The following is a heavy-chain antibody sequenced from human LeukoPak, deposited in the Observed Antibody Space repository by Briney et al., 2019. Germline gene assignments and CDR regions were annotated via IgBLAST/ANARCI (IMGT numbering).Heavy chain of an antibody. CDR2: INPNSGGT. CDR1: GYTFTGYY. D-gene: IGHD3-10*01. V-gene: IGHV1-2*02. CDR3: AAGYYYSSGSSYMDV. J-gene: IGHJ6*03. Sequence: ASVKVSCKASGYTFTGYYMHWVRQAPGQGLEWMGWINPNSGGTNYAQKFQGRVTVTRDTSISTAYMELSRLRSDDTAVYYCAAGYYYSSGSSYMDVWGKGTTVTISS.